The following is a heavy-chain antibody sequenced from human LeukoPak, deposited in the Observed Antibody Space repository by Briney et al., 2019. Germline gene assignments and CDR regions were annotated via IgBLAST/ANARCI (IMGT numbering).Heavy chain of an antibody. Sequence: PGGSLRLSCAASGFTFSSYGMHWARQAPGKGLEWVSAISGSGGSTYYADSVKGRFTISRDNSKNTLYLQMNSLRAEDTAVYYCAKEPVDWNYFYFGYWGQGTLVTVSS. CDR1: GFTFSSYG. J-gene: IGHJ4*02. V-gene: IGHV3-23*01. D-gene: IGHD1-7*01. CDR3: AKEPVDWNYFYFGY. CDR2: ISGSGGST.